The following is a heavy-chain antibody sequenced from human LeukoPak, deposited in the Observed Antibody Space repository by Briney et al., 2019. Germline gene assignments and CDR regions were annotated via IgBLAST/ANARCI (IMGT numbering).Heavy chain of an antibody. Sequence: GESLKISCKGSGYSFSSYWIGWVRQMPGKGLEWMGIIYPGDSDTRYSPSFQGQVTLSADKSISTAYLKLSRLKASDTAMYYCARRKGLGSPYAFDIWGQGTMVTVSS. J-gene: IGHJ3*02. V-gene: IGHV5-51*01. CDR3: ARRKGLGSPYAFDI. CDR1: GYSFSSYW. CDR2: IYPGDSDT.